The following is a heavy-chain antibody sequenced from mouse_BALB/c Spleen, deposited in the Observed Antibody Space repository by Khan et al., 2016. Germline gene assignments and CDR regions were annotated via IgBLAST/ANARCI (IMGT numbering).Heavy chain of an antibody. D-gene: IGHD2-4*01. J-gene: IGHJ2*01. CDR1: GYTFTSYW. Sequence: QVQLQQPGAELVKPGASVKLSCKASGYTFTSYWMHWVKQRPGQGLEWIGEINPSNGRTNYNEKFKSKATLTVDKSSSTAYMQLSSLTSEDSAVSYCARSLYDYAADYWGQGTTLTVSS. CDR3: ARSLYDYAADY. CDR2: INPSNGRT. V-gene: IGHV1S81*02.